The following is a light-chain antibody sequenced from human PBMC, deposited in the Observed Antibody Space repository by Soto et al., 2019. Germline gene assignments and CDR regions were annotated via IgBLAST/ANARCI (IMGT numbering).Light chain of an antibody. CDR1: SXDVGGYIY. V-gene: IGLV2-14*01. CDR2: EVS. CDR3: TSYTTTNTLYV. Sequence: QSVLTQPASVSGSPGESITISCTGTSXDVGGYIYVSWFQQHPGKAPKLIVYEVSNRPSGVSGRFSGSKSGNTASLTISGLQAEDEADYYCTSYTTTNTLYVFGTGTKVTLL. J-gene: IGLJ1*01.